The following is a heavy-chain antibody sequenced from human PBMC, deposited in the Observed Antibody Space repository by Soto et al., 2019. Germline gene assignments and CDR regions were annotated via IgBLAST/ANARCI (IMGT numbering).Heavy chain of an antibody. J-gene: IGHJ4*02. D-gene: IGHD6-19*01. CDR2: IYYSGST. Sequence: PSETLSLTCTVSGVSISSYYWSWIRQPPGKGLEWIGYIYYSGSTNYNPSLKSRVTISVDTSKNQFSLKLSSVTAADTAVYYCARAGSSGWLFDYWGQGTLVTVSS. V-gene: IGHV4-59*01. CDR1: GVSISSYY. CDR3: ARAGSSGWLFDY.